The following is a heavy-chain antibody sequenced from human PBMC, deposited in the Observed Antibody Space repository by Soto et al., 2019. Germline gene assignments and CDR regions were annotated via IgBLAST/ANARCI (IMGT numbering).Heavy chain of an antibody. CDR3: ARVSSSGFYYDLDY. V-gene: IGHV1-69*13. J-gene: IGHJ4*02. Sequence: ASVKVSCKASGGTFRSNAISWVRQAPGQGLEWMGGIIPMFGTADYAQNFQGRVTITADESTSTAYMELSRLRSEDTAVYYCARVSSSGFYYDLDYWGQVTLVTVSS. CDR1: GGTFRSNA. CDR2: IIPMFGTA. D-gene: IGHD3-22*01.